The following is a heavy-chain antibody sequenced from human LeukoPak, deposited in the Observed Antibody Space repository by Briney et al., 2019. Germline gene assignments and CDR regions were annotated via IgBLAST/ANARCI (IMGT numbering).Heavy chain of an antibody. V-gene: IGHV3-23*01. Sequence: QPGGSLRLSCVASGFTFSSYVMTWVRQAPGKGLEWVSSIRTSVGSTFYADSVKGRFTISRDNSKNTLYLQLSSLRAEDTAVYYCAKVNPPRGGRSGWYETNDYWGQGTLVTVSP. D-gene: IGHD6-19*01. CDR3: AKVNPPRGGRSGWYETNDY. CDR2: IRTSVGST. J-gene: IGHJ4*02. CDR1: GFTFSSYV.